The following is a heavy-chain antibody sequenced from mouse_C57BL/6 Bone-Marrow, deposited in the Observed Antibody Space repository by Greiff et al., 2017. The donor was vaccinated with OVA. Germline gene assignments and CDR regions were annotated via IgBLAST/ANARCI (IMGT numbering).Heavy chain of an antibody. CDR1: GFTFSSYA. CDR3: ARDQGGTWFAY. J-gene: IGHJ3*01. V-gene: IGHV5-4*01. Sequence: EVQVVESGGGLVKPGGSLKLSCAASGFTFSSYAMSWVRQTPEKRLEWVATISDGGSYTYYPDNVKDRFPLSRDNAKNNLYLRMSHLKSEDTAMYYCARDQGGTWFAYWGQGTLVTVSA. CDR2: ISDGGSYT. D-gene: IGHD3-2*02.